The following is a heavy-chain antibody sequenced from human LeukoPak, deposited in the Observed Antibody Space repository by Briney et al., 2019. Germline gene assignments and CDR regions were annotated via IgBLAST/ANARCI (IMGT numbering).Heavy chain of an antibody. CDR1: GITLSNYD. CDR2: LSGSGGGT. Sequence: GGSLRLSCAVSGITLSNYDMSWVRQAPGKGLEWVAGLSGSGGGTNYADSVQGRFTISRGNPKNTLYLQMNSLRAEDTAVYFCAKRGVVIRVFLVGFHKEAYYFDSWGQGALVTVSS. CDR3: AKRGVVIRVFLVGFHKEAYYFDS. J-gene: IGHJ4*02. D-gene: IGHD3-10*01. V-gene: IGHV3-23*01.